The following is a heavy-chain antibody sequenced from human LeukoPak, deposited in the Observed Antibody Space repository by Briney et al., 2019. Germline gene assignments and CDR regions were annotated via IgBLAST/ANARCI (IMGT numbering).Heavy chain of an antibody. Sequence: GRSLRLSCAASGFPFDDYAMHWVRQAPGKGLEWVSGIRWNSGTKGYADSVKGRFIISRDNAKNSLYLQMNSLRAEDTAVYYCARDGLFTIFGVPPWFDPWGQGTLVTVSS. CDR2: IRWNSGTK. V-gene: IGHV3-9*01. D-gene: IGHD3-3*01. J-gene: IGHJ5*02. CDR1: GFPFDDYA. CDR3: ARDGLFTIFGVPPWFDP.